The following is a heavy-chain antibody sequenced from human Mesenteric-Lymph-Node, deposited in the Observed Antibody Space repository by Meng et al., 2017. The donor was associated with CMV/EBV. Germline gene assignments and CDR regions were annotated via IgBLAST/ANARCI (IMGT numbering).Heavy chain of an antibody. CDR2: INYDGTT. D-gene: IGHD3-16*01. J-gene: IGHJ4*02. Sequence: SETLSLTCTVSGGSIRSINHFWGWIRQSPGKGPEWIGSINYDGTTYYSSSLRGRVSISLDTSKKQLSLNLKSVTAADSAVYYCTKKSDDYCSRSTCYDVAIDYWGPGLLVTVSS. CDR3: TKKSDDYCSRSTCYDVAIDY. V-gene: IGHV4-39*01. CDR1: GGSIRSINHF.